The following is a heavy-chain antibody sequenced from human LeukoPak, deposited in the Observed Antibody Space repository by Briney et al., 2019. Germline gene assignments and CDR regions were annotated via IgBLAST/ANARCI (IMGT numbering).Heavy chain of an antibody. Sequence: GGSLRLSCAASGFTFSSYSMNWVRQAPGKGLEWVSSISSSSSYIYYADSVKGRFTISRDNAKNSPYLQMNSLRAEDTAVYYCTTDQGGSYWENHWGQGTLVTVSS. CDR1: GFTFSSYS. J-gene: IGHJ5*02. V-gene: IGHV3-21*01. CDR2: ISSSSSYI. D-gene: IGHD1-26*01. CDR3: TTDQGGSYWENH.